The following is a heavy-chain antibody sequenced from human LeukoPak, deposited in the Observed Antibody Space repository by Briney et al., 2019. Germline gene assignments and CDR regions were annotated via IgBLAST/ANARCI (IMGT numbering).Heavy chain of an antibody. D-gene: IGHD4-17*01. CDR2: IIPIFGTA. V-gene: IGHV1-69*05. J-gene: IGHJ4*02. CDR1: GGTFSSYA. Sequence: SVKVSCKASGGTFSSYAISWVRQAPGQGLEWMGRIIPIFGTANYAQKFQGRVTITTDESTSTAYMELSSLRSEDTAVYYCARDGYGGYVFDYWGQGTLVTVSS. CDR3: ARDGYGGYVFDY.